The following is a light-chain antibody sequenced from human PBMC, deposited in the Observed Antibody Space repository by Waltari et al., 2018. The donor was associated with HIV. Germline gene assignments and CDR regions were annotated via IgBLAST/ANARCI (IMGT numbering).Light chain of an antibody. CDR2: AAS. J-gene: IGKJ5*01. Sequence: DIQMTQSPSSLSASVGDRVTITCRASQAISSWLAWYQQKPGTAPKLLIYAASSLQSGVPSRFSGSGSGTDFTLTISSLQPEDFATYYCQQANSFPRTFGQGTRLEIK. CDR3: QQANSFPRT. V-gene: IGKV1D-12*01. CDR1: QAISSW.